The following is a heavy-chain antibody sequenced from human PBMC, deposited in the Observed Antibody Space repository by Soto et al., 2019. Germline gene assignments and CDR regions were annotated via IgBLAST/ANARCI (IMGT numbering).Heavy chain of an antibody. CDR3: ARDYKRFSCDYPAFDS. Sequence: GGSLRLSCAASGFSFSAYTMNWVRQAPGKGLEWVSSISSNIEYKYYAVSVKGRFTISRDNDKNSLYLQMSSLTAEDTAVYYCARDYKRFSCDYPAFDSWGQGTLVTVSS. D-gene: IGHD5-12*01. CDR2: ISSNIEYK. V-gene: IGHV3-21*01. J-gene: IGHJ4*02. CDR1: GFSFSAYT.